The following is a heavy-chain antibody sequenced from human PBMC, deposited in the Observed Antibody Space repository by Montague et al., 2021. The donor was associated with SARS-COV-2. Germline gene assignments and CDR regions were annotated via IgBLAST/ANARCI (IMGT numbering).Heavy chain of an antibody. V-gene: IGHV4-61*01. CDR1: GASINIGTYY. J-gene: IGHJ3*01. Sequence: SETLSLTCTVSGASINIGTYYWTWIRQSPGKPLEWVGYIDDSGTTXYXXXXKXRVTILEDTSRNQFSLNLKSVTAADTAVYYCARGHCSGGFCYYGVAFDVWGQGTMVTVS. D-gene: IGHD2-15*01. CDR3: ARGHCSGGFCYYGVAFDV. CDR2: IDDSGTT.